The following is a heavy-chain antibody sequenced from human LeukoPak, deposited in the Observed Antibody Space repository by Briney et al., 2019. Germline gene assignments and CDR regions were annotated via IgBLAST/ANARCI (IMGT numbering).Heavy chain of an antibody. V-gene: IGHV1-2*02. CDR3: ARDLAVFDAFDI. Sequence: GASVKVSCKASGYTFTGYYMHWVRQAPGQGLEWMGSINPNSGETNYAQDFQGRVTMTRDTSISTAYMELSRLRYDDTAVYYCARDLAVFDAFDIWGQGTMVTVSS. J-gene: IGHJ3*02. CDR2: INPNSGET. CDR1: GYTFTGYY. D-gene: IGHD2-8*02.